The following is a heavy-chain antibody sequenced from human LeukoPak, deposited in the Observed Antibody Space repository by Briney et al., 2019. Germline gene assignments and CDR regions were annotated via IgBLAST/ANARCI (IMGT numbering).Heavy chain of an antibody. CDR1: GFTVSSNY. V-gene: IGHV3-53*01. CDR3: ARSRIAAAGLPDY. D-gene: IGHD6-13*01. Sequence: GGSLRLSCAASGFTVSSNYMSWVRQAPGKGLEWGSVIYSGGSTYYADSVKGRFTISRDNSKNTLYLQMNSLRAEDTAVYYCARSRIAAAGLPDYWGQGTLVTVSS. CDR2: IYSGGST. J-gene: IGHJ4*02.